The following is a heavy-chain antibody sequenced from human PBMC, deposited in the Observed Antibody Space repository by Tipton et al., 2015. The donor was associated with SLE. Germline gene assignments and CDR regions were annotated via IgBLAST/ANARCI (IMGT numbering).Heavy chain of an antibody. J-gene: IGHJ3*02. CDR2: ISSSGSTI. CDR1: GFTFSDYY. CDR3: ARRTPTVRYFDAFDI. D-gene: IGHD1-14*01. Sequence: GSLRLSCAASGFTFSDYYMSWIRQAPGKGLEWVSYISSSGSTIYYEDSVKGRFTISRDNAKNSLYLQMNSLRAEDTAVYYCARRTPTVRYFDAFDIWGQGTMVTVSS. V-gene: IGHV3-11*01.